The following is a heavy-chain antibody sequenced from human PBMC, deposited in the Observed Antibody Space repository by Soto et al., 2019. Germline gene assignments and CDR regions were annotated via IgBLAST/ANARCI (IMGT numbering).Heavy chain of an antibody. CDR3: ARWTLTDDALDM. Sequence: QVQLMQSGAEVKKPGSSVKVSCKASGGTFSSYAISWVRQAPGQGLAWMGGIIPTFGTKNYEKKFQGRVTITADESTGTVYMELGSPRSEDKAVYHCARWTLTDDALDMWGQGTMVTVSS. CDR2: IIPTFGTK. V-gene: IGHV1-69*01. J-gene: IGHJ3*02. CDR1: GGTFSSYA.